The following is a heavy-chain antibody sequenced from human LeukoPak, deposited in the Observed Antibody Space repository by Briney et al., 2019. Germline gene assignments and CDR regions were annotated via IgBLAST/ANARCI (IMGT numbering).Heavy chain of an antibody. D-gene: IGHD5-18*01. V-gene: IGHV3-30-3*01. CDR2: ISYDGSNK. CDR3: ARVGYSYPKFDC. J-gene: IGHJ4*02. Sequence: GGSLRLSCAASGFTFSSYAMHWVRQAPGKGLEWVAVISYDGSNKYYADSVKGRFTISRDNSKNTLYLQMSSLRAEDTAVYYCARVGYSYPKFDCWGQGTLVTVSS. CDR1: GFTFSSYA.